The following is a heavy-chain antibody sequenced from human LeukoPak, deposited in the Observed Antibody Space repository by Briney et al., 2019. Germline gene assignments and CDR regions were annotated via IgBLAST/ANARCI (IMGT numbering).Heavy chain of an antibody. CDR1: GFTFSSYG. CDR3: AKDRGYSYFDY. D-gene: IGHD5-18*01. V-gene: IGHV3-30*18. CDR2: ISYDGSNK. J-gene: IGHJ4*02. Sequence: GGSLRLSCAASGFTFSSYGMHWVRQAPGKGLEWVAVISYDGSNKYYADSVKGRFTISRDNSKNTLYLQMNSLRAEDTAVYYCAKDRGYSYFDYWGQGTLVTVSS.